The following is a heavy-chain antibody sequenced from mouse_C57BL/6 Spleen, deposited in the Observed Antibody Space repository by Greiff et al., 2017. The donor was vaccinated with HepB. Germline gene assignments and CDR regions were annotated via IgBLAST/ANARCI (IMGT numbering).Heavy chain of an antibody. CDR2: ISSGSSTI. V-gene: IGHV5-17*01. J-gene: IGHJ1*03. CDR1: GFTFSDYG. CDR3: ARGYDYDGWYFDV. Sequence: EVHLVESGGGLVKPGGSLKLSCAASGFTFSDYGMHWVRQAPEKGLEWVAYISSGSSTIYYADTVKGRFTISRDNAKNTLFLQMTSLRSEDTAMYYCARGYDYDGWYFDVWGTGTTVTVSS. D-gene: IGHD2-4*01.